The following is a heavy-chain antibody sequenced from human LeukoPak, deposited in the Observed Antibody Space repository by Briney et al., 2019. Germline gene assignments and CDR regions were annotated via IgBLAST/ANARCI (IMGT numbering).Heavy chain of an antibody. CDR3: AKVARTVTPRAWSFDL. V-gene: IGHV3-23*01. Sequence: GGTLRLSCAASGFTFSTYAMSWVRKAPGKGLEWVSAISGSGDNNDNTYYADSVKGRFTISRDNSKNTLYLQMNSLRAEDTAVYYCAKVARTVTPRAWSFDLWGRGTLVTVSS. CDR1: GFTFSTYA. J-gene: IGHJ2*01. CDR2: ISGSGDNNDNT. D-gene: IGHD4-11*01.